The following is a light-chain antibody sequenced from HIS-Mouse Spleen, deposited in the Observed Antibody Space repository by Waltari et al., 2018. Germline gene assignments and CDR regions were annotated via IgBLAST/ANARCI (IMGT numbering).Light chain of an antibody. CDR3: SSYTSSSTYV. CDR1: SRAVGGYNY. V-gene: IGLV2-14*03. Sequence: QSALTQPASVSGSPGQSITISCTGTSRAVGGYNYVSWYQQHPGKAPKLMIYDVSNRPSGVSNRFSGSKSGNTASLTISGLQAEDEADYYCSSYTSSSTYVFGTGTKVTVL. J-gene: IGLJ1*01. CDR2: DVS.